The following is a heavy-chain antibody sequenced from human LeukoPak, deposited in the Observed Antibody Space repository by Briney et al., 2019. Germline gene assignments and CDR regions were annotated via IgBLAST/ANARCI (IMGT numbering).Heavy chain of an antibody. D-gene: IGHD3-10*01. CDR1: GFTFSSYW. CDR2: IKQDGSEK. J-gene: IGHJ3*02. CDR3: ARDGSGYDDAFDI. Sequence: PGGSLRLSCEASGFTFSSYWMTWVRQPPGKGLEWVANIKQDGSEKYYVDSVKGRFTISRDNAKNSLFLQMSSLRAEDTAVYYCARDGSGYDDAFDIWGQGTMVTVSS. V-gene: IGHV3-7*01.